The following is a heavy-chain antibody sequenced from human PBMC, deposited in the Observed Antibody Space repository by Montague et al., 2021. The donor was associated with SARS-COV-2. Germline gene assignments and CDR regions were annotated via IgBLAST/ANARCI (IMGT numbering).Heavy chain of an antibody. CDR1: GFSLSTSGMC. CDR3: ARRTYDILTGYDYGMDV. D-gene: IGHD3-9*01. CDR2: IDWDDDK. Sequence: PALVKPTQTLTLTCTFSGFSLSTSGMCVSWIRQPPGKALEWLARIDWDDDKYYSTSLKTRPTISKDTSKNQVVLTMTNMDPADTATYYCARRTYDILTGYDYGMDVWGQGTTVTVSS. J-gene: IGHJ6*02. V-gene: IGHV2-70*11.